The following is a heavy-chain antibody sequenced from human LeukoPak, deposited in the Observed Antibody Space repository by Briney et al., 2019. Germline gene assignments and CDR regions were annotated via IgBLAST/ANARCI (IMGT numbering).Heavy chain of an antibody. CDR2: ISSSSSYI. CDR1: GLPFSSFS. CDR3: ARAVVPAATFGY. D-gene: IGHD2-2*01. Sequence: PGGSLRLSCAASGLPFSSFSRNGVGRAPGKGLDGVSSISSSSSYIYYADSVKGRFTISRDNAKNSLYLQMNSLRAEDTAVYYCARAVVPAATFGYWGQGTLVTVSS. J-gene: IGHJ4*02. V-gene: IGHV3-21*01.